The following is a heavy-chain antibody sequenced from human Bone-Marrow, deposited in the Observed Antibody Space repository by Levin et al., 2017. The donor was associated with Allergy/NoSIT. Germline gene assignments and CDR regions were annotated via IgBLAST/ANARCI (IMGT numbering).Heavy chain of an antibody. CDR1: GASINNHH. V-gene: IGHV4-59*11. J-gene: IGHJ6*03. Sequence: SETLSLTCTVSGASINNHHWTWIRQPPGKGLEWIGYMYKTSSADSNPSLRSRVSMSADMSKNQFSLSLSSVTAADTAVYYCARQAYGTRDYSRSPKNKQDDYYYMDVWGRGTTVTVSS. D-gene: IGHD3-10*01. CDR2: MYKTSSA. CDR3: ARQAYGTRDYSRSPKNKQDDYYYMDV.